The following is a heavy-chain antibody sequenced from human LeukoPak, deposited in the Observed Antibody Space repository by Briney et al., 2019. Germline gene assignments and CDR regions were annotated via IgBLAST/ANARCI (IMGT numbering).Heavy chain of an antibody. CDR2: IKQDASEK. CDR1: GFTFSSYW. Sequence: GGSLRLSCAASGFTFSSYWISWVRQAPGKGLEWVANIKQDASEKYYVDSVKGRFTISRGNAKNSLYLQMNSLRAEDTAVYYCARDYRGYRAPYYFDYWGPGTLVTVSS. V-gene: IGHV3-7*01. J-gene: IGHJ4*02. CDR3: ARDYRGYRAPYYFDY. D-gene: IGHD2-15*01.